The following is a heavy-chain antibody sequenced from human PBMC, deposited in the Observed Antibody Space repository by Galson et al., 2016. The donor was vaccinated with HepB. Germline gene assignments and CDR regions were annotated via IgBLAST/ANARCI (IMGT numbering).Heavy chain of an antibody. CDR2: ISSSGTII. D-gene: IGHD6-13*01. V-gene: IGHV3-48*02. J-gene: IGHJ4*02. Sequence: SLRLSCAASGFTFRNYNMNWVRQAPGKGLEWVSYISSSGTIIYYADSVKGRFTISRDNGKNSLFLQMDSLRDEDTAVYYCAREVIAAPAVRFDSWGQGTLVTVSS. CDR3: AREVIAAPAVRFDS. CDR1: GFTFRNYN.